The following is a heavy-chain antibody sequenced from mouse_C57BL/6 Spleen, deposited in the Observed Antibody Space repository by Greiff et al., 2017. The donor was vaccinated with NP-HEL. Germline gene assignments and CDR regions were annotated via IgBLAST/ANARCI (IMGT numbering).Heavy chain of an antibody. V-gene: IGHV2-5*01. Sequence: QVQLKESGPGLVQPSQSLSITCTVSGFSLTSYGVHWVRQSPGKGLEWLGVIWRGGSTDYNAAFISRLSNTRGNPKSQVFFKMNSLQADDTAIYYWAKRSGTDYAMDDRGQGTSVTVSA. CDR1: GFSLTSYG. CDR2: IWRGGST. CDR3: AKRSGTDYAMDD. D-gene: IGHD3-3*01. J-gene: IGHJ4*01.